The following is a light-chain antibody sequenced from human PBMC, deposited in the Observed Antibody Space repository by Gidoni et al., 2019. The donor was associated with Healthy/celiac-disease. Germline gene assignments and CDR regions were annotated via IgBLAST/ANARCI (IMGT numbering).Light chain of an antibody. Sequence: IVLTHSPATLSLSPGERANLACRASQSVSSYLAWYQQKPGQAPRLLIYDASNRATGIPARVSGSGYGTAFTLTISSLEPEDFAVYYCQQRSNWPPLTFGGGTKVEIK. CDR2: DAS. CDR1: QSVSSY. V-gene: IGKV3-11*01. J-gene: IGKJ4*01. CDR3: QQRSNWPPLT.